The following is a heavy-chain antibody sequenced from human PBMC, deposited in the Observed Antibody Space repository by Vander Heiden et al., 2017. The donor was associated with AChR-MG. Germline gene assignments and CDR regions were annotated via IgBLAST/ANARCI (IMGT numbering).Heavy chain of an antibody. Sequence: VQLVESGGGLVKTGGSLRLSCAGPGFTLSYYSRNWVRQAPVKGLEWVSSISSSGSYRYYADSVKGRFTISRDSANNSLYLQMESLRVEDTSLYYCARDPWGNFDSWGQVTLVTVSS. D-gene: IGHD3-16*01. V-gene: IGHV3-21*01. CDR2: ISSSGSYR. J-gene: IGHJ4*02. CDR3: ARDPWGNFDS. CDR1: GFTLSYYS.